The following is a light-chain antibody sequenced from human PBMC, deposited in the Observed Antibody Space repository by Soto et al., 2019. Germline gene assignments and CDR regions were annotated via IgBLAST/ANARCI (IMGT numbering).Light chain of an antibody. CDR1: HSVSSK. V-gene: IGKV3-15*01. CDR2: GAS. Sequence: EIVMTQSPATLSVSVGERATLSCRASHSVSSKLAWYQQKPGQAPRLLIYGASTRATDIPARFSGSGSGTEFTLTISILQSEDFAFYYCQQYNDWPPQLTFGGGTKVEIK. J-gene: IGKJ4*01. CDR3: QQYNDWPPQLT.